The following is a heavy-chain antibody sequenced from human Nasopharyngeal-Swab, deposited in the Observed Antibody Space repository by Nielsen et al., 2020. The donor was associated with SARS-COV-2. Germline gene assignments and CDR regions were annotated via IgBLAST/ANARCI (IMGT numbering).Heavy chain of an antibody. CDR2: VSYDGSNK. CDR3: ARDTYHFWSGYRYFDS. Sequence: GESLKISCAASGFTFTIYTMHWVRQAPGKGLEWVAVVSYDGSNKYCADSVKGRFTISRDNSKNSLYLQINSLRVEDTAMYYCARDTYHFWSGYRYFDSWGQGTLVTVSS. CDR1: GFTFTIYT. V-gene: IGHV3-30*04. J-gene: IGHJ4*02. D-gene: IGHD3-3*01.